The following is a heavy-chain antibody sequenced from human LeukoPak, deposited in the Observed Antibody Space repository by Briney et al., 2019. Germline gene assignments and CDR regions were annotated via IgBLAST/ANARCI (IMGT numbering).Heavy chain of an antibody. CDR2: INSDGSST. D-gene: IGHD3-10*01. J-gene: IGHJ4*02. CDR1: GFTFSSYW. Sequence: PGGSLRLSCAASGFTFSSYWMHWVRQAPGKGLVWVSRINSDGSSTSYADSVKGRFTISRDNAKNSLYLQMNSLRAEDTAVYYCARDLNYYGSGSYYNNQIDYWGQGTLVTVSS. CDR3: ARDLNYYGSGSYYNNQIDY. V-gene: IGHV3-74*01.